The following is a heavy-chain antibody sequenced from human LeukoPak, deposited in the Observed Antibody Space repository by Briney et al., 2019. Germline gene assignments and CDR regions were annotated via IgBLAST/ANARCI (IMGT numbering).Heavy chain of an antibody. CDR1: GGSISSYY. CDR3: ARVAYSGYVDY. D-gene: IGHD5-12*01. V-gene: IGHV4-59*01. Sequence: SETLSLTCTVSGGSISSYYWSWIRQPPGKGLEWIGYIHCSGSTNYNASLKSGVTILADTSKNQFSVRLSSVTAADTAVYYCARVAYSGYVDYWGQGILVTVSS. CDR2: IHCSGST. J-gene: IGHJ4*02.